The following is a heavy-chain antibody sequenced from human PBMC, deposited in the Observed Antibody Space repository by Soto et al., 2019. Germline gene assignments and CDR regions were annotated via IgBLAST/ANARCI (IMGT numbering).Heavy chain of an antibody. CDR2: IIPIFGTA. CDR1: GGTFSSYA. Sequence: AASVKVSCKASGGTFSSYAISWVRQAPGRGLEWMGGIIPIFGTANYAQKFQGRVTITADESTSTAYMELSSLRSEDTAVYYCARGKDIVVVPAANDYYYGMDVWGQGTTVTVSS. J-gene: IGHJ6*02. D-gene: IGHD2-2*01. CDR3: ARGKDIVVVPAANDYYYGMDV. V-gene: IGHV1-69*13.